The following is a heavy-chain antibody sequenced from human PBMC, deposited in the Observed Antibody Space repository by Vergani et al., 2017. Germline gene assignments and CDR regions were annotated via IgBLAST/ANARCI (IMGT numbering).Heavy chain of an antibody. CDR2: IFSNDEK. CDR3: ARNYYDFWSGYYKYYFDY. Sequence: QVTLRESGPALVKPTQTLTLTCTFSGFSLSTSGMCVSWIRQPPGKALEWLAHIFSNDEKSYSTSLKSRLTISKDTSKSQVVLTMTNMDPVDTATYYCARNYYDFWSGYYKYYFDYWGQGTLVTVSS. V-gene: IGHV2-26*01. D-gene: IGHD3-3*01. CDR1: GFSLSTSGMC. J-gene: IGHJ4*02.